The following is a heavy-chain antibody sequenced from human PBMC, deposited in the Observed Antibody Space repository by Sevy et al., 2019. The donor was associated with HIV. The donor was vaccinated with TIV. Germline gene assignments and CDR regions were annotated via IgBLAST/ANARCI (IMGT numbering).Heavy chain of an antibody. CDR3: TKDSPGADYYYMDV. D-gene: IGHD7-27*01. J-gene: IGHJ6*03. V-gene: IGHV3-23*01. CDR2: ISGSGGST. Sequence: GGSLRLSCAASGFTFSSYAMSWVRQAPGKGLEWVSSISGSGGSTYYGDSVKGRFTISRDNSKNTMYLQMKSLRAEDTAKDTAIYYCTKDSPGADYYYMDVRGKGTTVTVSS. CDR1: GFTFSSYA.